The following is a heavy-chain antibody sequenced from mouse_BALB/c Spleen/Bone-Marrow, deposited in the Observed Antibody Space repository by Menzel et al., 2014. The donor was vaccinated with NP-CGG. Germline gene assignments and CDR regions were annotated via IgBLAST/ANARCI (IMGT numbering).Heavy chain of an antibody. V-gene: IGHV1-20*02. Sequence: VQLKQSGPELVKPGASVKISCKASGYSFTGYFMNWVMRGHGKSLEWIGRINPYNGDTFYNQKFKGKATLTVDKSSSTAHMELRSLASEDSAVYYCARYYGQGAMDYWGQGTSVTVSS. CDR3: ARYYGQGAMDY. D-gene: IGHD1-2*01. CDR1: GYSFTGYF. J-gene: IGHJ4*01. CDR2: INPYNGDT.